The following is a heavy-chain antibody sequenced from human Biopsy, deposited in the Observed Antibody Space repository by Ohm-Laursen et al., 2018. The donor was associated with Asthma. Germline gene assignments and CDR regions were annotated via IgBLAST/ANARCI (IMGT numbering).Heavy chain of an antibody. Sequence: SQTLSLTCTVSGGSLSGYYWSWIRQPPGKGLEWIGHIYYSGSTNYQPSLKSRVTISVDTSKNQFSLKLRSVTAADAAVYYCARGISRVTGLFDHFDSWGQGTLVTVSS. CDR1: GGSLSGYY. V-gene: IGHV4-59*01. CDR2: IYYSGST. CDR3: ARGISRVTGLFDHFDS. D-gene: IGHD2-21*02. J-gene: IGHJ4*02.